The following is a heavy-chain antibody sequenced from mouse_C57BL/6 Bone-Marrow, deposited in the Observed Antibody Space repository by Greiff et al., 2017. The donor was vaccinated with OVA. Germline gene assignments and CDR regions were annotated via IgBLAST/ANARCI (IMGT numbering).Heavy chain of an antibody. Sequence: VQLQQSGAELVRPGASVKLSCTASGFNIKDDYMHWVKQRPEQGLEWIGWIDPENGDTEYASKFQGKATITADTSSNTAYLQLSSRTSEDTAVYYGTRRVWFAYWGQGTLVTVSA. CDR2: IDPENGDT. CDR1: GFNIKDDY. V-gene: IGHV14-4*01. CDR3: TRRVWFAY. J-gene: IGHJ3*01.